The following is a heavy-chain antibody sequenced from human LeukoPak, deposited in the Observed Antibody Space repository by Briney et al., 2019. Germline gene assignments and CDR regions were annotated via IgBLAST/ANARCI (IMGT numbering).Heavy chain of an antibody. CDR2: ISDYSDKT. V-gene: IGHV1-18*01. CDR3: AREGATDYYFDY. D-gene: IGHD4-4*01. Sequence: ASVKVSCKASGYSLSSNGISWARQAPGQGLEWMGWISDYSDKTKYAQNFQGRVTMTTDTSTNTAYMELRSLRSDDTAVYYCAREGATDYYFDYWGQGTLVTVSS. CDR1: GYSLSSNG. J-gene: IGHJ4*02.